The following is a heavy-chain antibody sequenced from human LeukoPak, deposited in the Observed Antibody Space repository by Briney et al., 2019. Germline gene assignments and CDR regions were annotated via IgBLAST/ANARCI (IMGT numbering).Heavy chain of an antibody. D-gene: IGHD3-22*01. V-gene: IGHV4-59*04. CDR3: ARSHHTYYDSSGYYY. CDR1: GGSISSYY. Sequence: SETLSLTCTVSGGSISSYYWSWIRQPPGKGLEWIGSIYYSGSTYYNPSLKSRVTISVDTSKNQFSLKLSSVTAADTAVYYCARSHHTYYDSSGYYYWGQGTLVTVSS. CDR2: IYYSGST. J-gene: IGHJ4*02.